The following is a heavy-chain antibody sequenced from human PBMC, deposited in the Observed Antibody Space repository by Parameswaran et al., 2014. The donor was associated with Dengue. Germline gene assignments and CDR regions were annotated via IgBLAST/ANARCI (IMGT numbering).Heavy chain of an antibody. J-gene: IGHJ6*03. CDR1: GFTFSSYG. Sequence: QAGRSLKISCAASGFTFSSYGMHWVRQAPGKGLEWVSAISGSGGSTYYADSVKGRFTISRDNSKNTLYLQMNSLRAEDTAVYYCAKRGPGLLNYYYMDVWGKGTTVTVSS. D-gene: IGHD2-15*01. V-gene: IGHV3-23*01. CDR3: AKRGPGLLNYYYMDV. CDR2: ISGSGGST.